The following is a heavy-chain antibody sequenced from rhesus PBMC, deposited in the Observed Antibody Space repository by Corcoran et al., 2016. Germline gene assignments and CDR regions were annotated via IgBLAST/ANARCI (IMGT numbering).Heavy chain of an antibody. CDR1: GGSISSGYYY. J-gene: IGHJ4*01. V-gene: IGHV4-122*02. Sequence: QVQLQESGPGLVKPSATLSLTCAVSGGSISSGYYYWSWIRQPPGKGREWIGSSTYRGSNNYNPSLKSRVTMSRDTSKNQFSLKRSSVTAADTAVYYCARQRAAAGTYYFDYWGQGVLVTVSS. CDR3: ARQRAAAGTYYFDY. D-gene: IGHD6-25*01. CDR2: STYRGSN.